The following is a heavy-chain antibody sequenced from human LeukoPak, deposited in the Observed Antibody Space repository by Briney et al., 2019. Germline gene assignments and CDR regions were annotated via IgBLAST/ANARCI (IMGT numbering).Heavy chain of an antibody. D-gene: IGHD3-22*01. CDR1: GYTFSRHG. CDR3: AKDIHPGLDSGASCCFDY. V-gene: IGHV1-18*01. Sequence: ASVKVSCKTSGYTFSRHGITWVRQAPGQGPEWMGWVSGYNGDTNYEKSARGRVTMTTDTSTNTAYMELRSLRSDDTAVYYCAKDIHPGLDSGASCCFDYWGQGTPVTVSS. J-gene: IGHJ4*02. CDR2: VSGYNGDT.